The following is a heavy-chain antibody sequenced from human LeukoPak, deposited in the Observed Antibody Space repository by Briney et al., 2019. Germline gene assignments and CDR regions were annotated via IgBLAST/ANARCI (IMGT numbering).Heavy chain of an antibody. CDR3: AKLSDWNGGGSAFDI. J-gene: IGHJ3*02. Sequence: GGSLRLSCAASGFTYSSYGMHWVRQAPGKGLEWVAFIRYDGSNKYYADSVKGRFTISRDNSKNTLYLQMNSLRAEDAAVYYCAKLSDWNGGGSAFDIWGQGTMVTVSS. CDR1: GFTYSSYG. V-gene: IGHV3-30*02. D-gene: IGHD1-1*01. CDR2: IRYDGSNK.